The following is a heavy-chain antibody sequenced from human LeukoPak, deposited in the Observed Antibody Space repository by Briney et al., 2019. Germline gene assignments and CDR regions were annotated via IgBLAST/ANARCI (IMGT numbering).Heavy chain of an antibody. V-gene: IGHV4-31*03. CDR1: GGPISSGYY. J-gene: IGHJ3*02. CDR2: INYSGST. CDR3: ARSRSGYSYDHAAFEI. Sequence: SQTLSLTCTVSGGPISSGYYWSWLRQHPGKGLEWIGYINYSGSTYYNPSLKSRVTISVDTSENRFSLKLSSVTAADTAVYYCARSRSGYSYDHAAFEIWGQGTMVTVSS. D-gene: IGHD5-18*01.